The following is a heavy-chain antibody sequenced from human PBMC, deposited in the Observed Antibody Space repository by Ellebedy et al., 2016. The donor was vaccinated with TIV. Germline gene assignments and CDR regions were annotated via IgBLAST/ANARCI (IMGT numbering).Heavy chain of an antibody. CDR2: VTAYNRDT. CDR3: ASSRYHYYVGNTIFVY. CDR1: GYSFTSHG. J-gene: IGHJ4*02. D-gene: IGHD3-10*01. V-gene: IGHV1-18*01. Sequence: AASVKVSCKASGYSFTSHGISWARQAPGQGLQWMGWVTAYNRDTYYAQNFQGRVTFTTDTSSSTAYMELRSLRSDDTAVYYCASSRYHYYVGNTIFVYWGQGTLVTVSS.